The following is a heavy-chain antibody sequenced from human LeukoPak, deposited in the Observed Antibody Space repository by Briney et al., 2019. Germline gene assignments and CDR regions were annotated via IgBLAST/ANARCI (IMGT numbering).Heavy chain of an antibody. J-gene: IGHJ4*02. D-gene: IGHD6-19*01. V-gene: IGHV1-2*02. Sequence: ASVKVSCKASGYTFTGYYMHWVRQAPGQGLEWMGWINPNSGGTNYAQKFQGRVTMTRDTSISTAYMELSRLRSDDTAVYYCARDQVGGYSSGWFNWGQGTLVTVSS. CDR1: GYTFTGYY. CDR2: INPNSGGT. CDR3: ARDQVGGYSSGWFN.